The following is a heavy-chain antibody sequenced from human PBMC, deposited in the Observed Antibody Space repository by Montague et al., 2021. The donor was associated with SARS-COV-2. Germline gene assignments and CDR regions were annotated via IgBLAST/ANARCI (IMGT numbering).Heavy chain of an antibody. J-gene: IGHJ4*02. CDR3: ARAVIYGGYAFAYFDF. CDR2: VYTTGST. CDR1: GGSISSSSYY. V-gene: IGHV4-61*02. D-gene: IGHD5-12*01. Sequence: TLSLTCTVSGGSISSSSYYWGWIRQPAGKGLEWIGRVYTTGSTNYNPSLKSRVTISGDTSRNQFSLRLTSVTAADTAMYYCARAVIYGGYAFAYFDFWGQGVLVTVSS.